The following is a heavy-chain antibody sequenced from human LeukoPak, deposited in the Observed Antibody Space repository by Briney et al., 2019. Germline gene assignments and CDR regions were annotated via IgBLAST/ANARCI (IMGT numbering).Heavy chain of an antibody. Sequence: ASVKVSCKASGYTFTGYYIHWVRQAPGQGLEWMGWINPNSGGTNSAQKFQGRVTMTRDTSISTAYMELSRLRSDDTAVYYCASSLTNWNEIDYWGQGTLVTVSS. CDR3: ASSLTNWNEIDY. D-gene: IGHD1-20*01. CDR1: GYTFTGYY. J-gene: IGHJ4*02. V-gene: IGHV1-2*02. CDR2: INPNSGGT.